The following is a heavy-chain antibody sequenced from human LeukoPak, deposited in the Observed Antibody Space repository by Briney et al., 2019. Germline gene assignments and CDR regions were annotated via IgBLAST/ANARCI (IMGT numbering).Heavy chain of an antibody. D-gene: IGHD5-18*01. V-gene: IGHV4-4*09. CDR2: IYTSGST. Sequence: SETLSLTCTVSGGSISSYYWSWIRQPPGKGLEWIGYIYTSGSTNYNPSLESRVTISVDTSKNQFSLKLSSVTAADTAVYYCARGIYSYGYYFDYWGQGTLVTVSS. J-gene: IGHJ4*02. CDR3: ARGIYSYGYYFDY. CDR1: GGSISSYY.